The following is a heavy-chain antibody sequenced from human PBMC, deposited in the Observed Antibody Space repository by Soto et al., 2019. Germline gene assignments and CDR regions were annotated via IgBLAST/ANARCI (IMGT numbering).Heavy chain of an antibody. D-gene: IGHD6-13*01. V-gene: IGHV1-8*02. CDR3: ARRGYSSSWYYYYYYGMDV. Sequence: ASVKVSCKASGYTFTSYYISWVRQAPGQGLEWMGWMNPNSGNTGYAQKFQGRVTMTRNTSISTAYMELSSLRSEDTAVYYCARRGYSSSWYYYYYYGMDVWGQGTTVTVSS. CDR2: MNPNSGNT. J-gene: IGHJ6*02. CDR1: GYTFTSYY.